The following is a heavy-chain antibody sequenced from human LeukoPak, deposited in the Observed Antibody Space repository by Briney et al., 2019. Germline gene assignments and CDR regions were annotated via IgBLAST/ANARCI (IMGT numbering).Heavy chain of an antibody. Sequence: GGSLRLSCAASGFTFSNNGMHWVRQAPGKGLEWGAYIRYDGSKTDYADSVKGRFTISRDNSKNTLYLQMNSLRAEDTAVYYCAKCPYGYIDYWGQGTLVTVSS. J-gene: IGHJ4*02. CDR2: IRYDGSKT. CDR1: GFTFSNNG. V-gene: IGHV3-30*02. D-gene: IGHD3-10*01. CDR3: AKCPYGYIDY.